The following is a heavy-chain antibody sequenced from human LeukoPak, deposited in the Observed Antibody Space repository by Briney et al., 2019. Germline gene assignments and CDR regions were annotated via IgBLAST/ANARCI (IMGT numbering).Heavy chain of an antibody. CDR3: ARDHYYDSSGYNFDY. D-gene: IGHD3-22*01. CDR1: GYTFTSFH. CDR2: VNPSGGST. Sequence: ASVKVSCKASGYTFTSFHMHWVRQAPGQGLEWMGIVNPSGGSTNYAQKFQGRVTMTRDMSTSTVYMELSSLRSEDTAVYYCARDHYYDSSGYNFDYWGQGTLVTVSS. J-gene: IGHJ4*02. V-gene: IGHV1-46*01.